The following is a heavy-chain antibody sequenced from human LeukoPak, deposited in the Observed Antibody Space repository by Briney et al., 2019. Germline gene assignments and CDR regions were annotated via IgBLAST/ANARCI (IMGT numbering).Heavy chain of an antibody. CDR1: GFTFSSYS. CDR3: AGRDGYFDY. J-gene: IGHJ4*02. Sequence: QTGGSLRLSCAASGFTFSSYSMNWVRQAPGKGLEWVSYISSSSSAIYYADSVKGRFTISRDNAKNSLYLQMNSLRAEDTAVYYCAGRDGYFDYWGQGTLVTVSS. V-gene: IGHV3-48*04. D-gene: IGHD5-24*01. CDR2: ISSSSSAI.